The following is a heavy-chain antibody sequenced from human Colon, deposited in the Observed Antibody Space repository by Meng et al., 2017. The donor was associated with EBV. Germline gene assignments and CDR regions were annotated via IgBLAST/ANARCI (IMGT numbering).Heavy chain of an antibody. CDR1: GCCSIWPTYH. Sequence: GPRPLNISNTHPLTFSGSGCCSIWPTYHWRRSPQPPGRWLGWFGIISYRGPTSYNPSLKCRVTISVDKSNTQFSQKLSSLTAADTAVYYCGRPHLISVAGHFDYWGQGPLVTVSS. J-gene: IGHJ4*02. D-gene: IGHD6-19*01. CDR3: GRPHLISVAGHFDY. V-gene: IGHV4-39*01. CDR2: ISYRGPT.